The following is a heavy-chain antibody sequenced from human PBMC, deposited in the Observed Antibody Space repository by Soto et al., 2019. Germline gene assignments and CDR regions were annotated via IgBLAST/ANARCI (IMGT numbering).Heavy chain of an antibody. Sequence: PGGSLRLSCAASGFTFSSYGMHWVLQAPCKGLEWVAVISYDGSNKYYADSVKGRFTISRDNSKNTLYLQMNSLRAEDTAVYYCAKKNGHVGYSYCNAPLDVWGQGTTVTVSS. CDR1: GFTFSSYG. D-gene: IGHD5-18*01. CDR2: ISYDGSNK. V-gene: IGHV3-30*02. CDR3: AKKNGHVGYSYCNAPLDV. J-gene: IGHJ6*02.